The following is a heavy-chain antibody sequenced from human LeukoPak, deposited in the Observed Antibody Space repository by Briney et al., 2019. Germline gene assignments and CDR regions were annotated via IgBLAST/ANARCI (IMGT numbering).Heavy chain of an antibody. CDR3: AKRAVWKSNKRFLYHYFGMDV. D-gene: IGHD3-16*01. J-gene: IGHJ6*04. CDR1: GFTFSSYG. V-gene: IGHV3-33*06. CDR2: IWYDGSNK. Sequence: GRSLRLSCAASGFTFSSYGMHWVRQAPGKGLEWVAVIWYDGSNKYYADSVKGRFTISRDNSKNTLYLQMNSLRAEDTAVYYCAKRAVWKSNKRFLYHYFGMDVWGKGTTVTVSS.